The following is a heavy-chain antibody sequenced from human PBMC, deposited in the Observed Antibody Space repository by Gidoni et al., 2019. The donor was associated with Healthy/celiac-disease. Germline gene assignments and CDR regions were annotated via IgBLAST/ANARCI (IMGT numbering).Heavy chain of an antibody. CDR1: GFTFSSYS. Sequence: EVQLVESGGGLVKPGGSLRLSCAASGFTFSSYSMNWVRQAPGKGLEWVSSISSSSSYIYYADSVKGRFTISRDNAKNSLYLQMNSLRAEDTAVYYCAREHDRGYSGSTLDYWGQGTLVTVSS. D-gene: IGHD5-12*01. CDR2: ISSSSSYI. V-gene: IGHV3-21*01. CDR3: AREHDRGYSGSTLDY. J-gene: IGHJ4*02.